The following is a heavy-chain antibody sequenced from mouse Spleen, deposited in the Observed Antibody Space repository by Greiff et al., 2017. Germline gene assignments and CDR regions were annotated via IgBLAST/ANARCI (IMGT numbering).Heavy chain of an antibody. CDR3: ARRDYYGSSYFDY. Sequence: VQLQQSGAELARPGASVKLSCKASGYTFTDYYINWVKQRTGQGLEWVGEIYPGSGNTYYNEKFKGKATLTADKSSSTAYMQLSSLTSEDSAVYFCARRDYYGSSYFDYWGQGTTLTVSS. CDR1: GYTFTDYY. D-gene: IGHD1-1*01. J-gene: IGHJ2*01. V-gene: IGHV1-77*01. CDR2: IYPGSGNT.